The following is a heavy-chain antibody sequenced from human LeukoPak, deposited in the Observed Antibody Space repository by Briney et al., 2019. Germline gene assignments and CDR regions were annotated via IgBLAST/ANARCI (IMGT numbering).Heavy chain of an antibody. J-gene: IGHJ5*02. CDR2: INGAGNIS. CDR3: AKGGLRGNWFHP. Sequence: GGSLRLSCAASGFTFNLYAMNWVRQAPGKGLEWVSSINGAGNISYYADSLRGRFTVSRDNSKNTLYLQMNSLRAEDTAVYYCAKGGLRGNWFHPWGQGTLVTVSS. V-gene: IGHV3-23*01. CDR1: GFTFNLYA. D-gene: IGHD4-17*01.